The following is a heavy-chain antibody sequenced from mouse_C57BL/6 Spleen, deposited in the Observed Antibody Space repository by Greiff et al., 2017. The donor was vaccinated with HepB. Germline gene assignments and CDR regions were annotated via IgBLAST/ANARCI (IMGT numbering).Heavy chain of an antibody. CDR2: IHPSDSDT. Sequence: VQLQQPGAELVKPGASVKVSCKASGYTFTSYWMHWVKQRPGQGLEWIGRIHPSDSDTNYNQKFKGKATLTVDKSSSTAYMQLSSLTSEDSAVYYCAKIQNYYGSSLDYWGQGTTLTVSS. CDR1: GYTFTSYW. D-gene: IGHD1-1*01. J-gene: IGHJ2*01. V-gene: IGHV1-74*01. CDR3: AKIQNYYGSSLDY.